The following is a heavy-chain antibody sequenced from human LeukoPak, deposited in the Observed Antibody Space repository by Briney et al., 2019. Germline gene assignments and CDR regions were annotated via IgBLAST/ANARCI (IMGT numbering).Heavy chain of an antibody. CDR1: GGSIITSNW. Sequence: SGTLSLTCGVSGGSIITSNWWTWVRQPPGKGLEWIGEIYHTEKTNYNPSLKSRVTLSVDKSKNQFSLTLNSVTAADSGIYYCARSRSLDYWGQGTLVTVSS. CDR3: ARSRSLDY. V-gene: IGHV4-4*02. D-gene: IGHD3-16*01. J-gene: IGHJ4*02. CDR2: IYHTEKT.